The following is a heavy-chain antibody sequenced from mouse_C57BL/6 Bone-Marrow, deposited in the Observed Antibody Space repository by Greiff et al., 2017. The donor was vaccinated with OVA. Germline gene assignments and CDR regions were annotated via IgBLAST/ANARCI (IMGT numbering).Heavy chain of an antibody. V-gene: IGHV1-7*01. CDR1: GFNIKDYY. CDR3: ARDYSTWYFDV. Sequence: QVQLQQSGAELVKPGASVKLSCTASGFNIKDYYMHWVKQRTEQGLEWIGYINPSSGYTKYNQKFKDKATLTADKSSSTAYMQLSSLTYEDSAVYYCARDYSTWYFDVWGTGTTVTVSS. J-gene: IGHJ1*03. D-gene: IGHD2-5*01. CDR2: INPSSGYT.